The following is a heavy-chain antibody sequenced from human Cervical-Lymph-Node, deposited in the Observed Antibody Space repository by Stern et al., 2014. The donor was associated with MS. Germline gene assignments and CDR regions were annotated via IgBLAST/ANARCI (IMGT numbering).Heavy chain of an antibody. Sequence: QVQLVQSGAEVKKPGASVKVSCEASGYIFTDYVIHWVRQAPGERLEWMGGGNARTGNTKSSQKFQGRVIITRDTSATIAYMELNRLTSEDTAVYYCARAGGRDFWTGNDGFDVWGQGTMVTVSS. J-gene: IGHJ3*01. CDR2: GNARTGNT. CDR1: GYIFTDYV. D-gene: IGHD3/OR15-3a*01. V-gene: IGHV1-3*01. CDR3: ARAGGRDFWTGNDGFDV.